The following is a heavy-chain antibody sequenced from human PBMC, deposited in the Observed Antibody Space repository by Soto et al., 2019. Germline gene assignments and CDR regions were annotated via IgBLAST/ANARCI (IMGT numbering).Heavy chain of an antibody. CDR3: ARMGDFWSGPGELDP. J-gene: IGHJ5*02. CDR1: VGSISSSSYY. CDR2: VYYNGFT. V-gene: IGHV4-39*01. Sequence: QLQLRESGPGLVKPSETLSLTCTVSVGSISSSSYYWAWNRQSPGKGLELIGSVYYNGFTYYNPSLKSRVTISVDTSKNQFSLKLTSVTAADTAVYYCARMGDFWSGPGELDPWGQGTLVTVSS. D-gene: IGHD3-3*01.